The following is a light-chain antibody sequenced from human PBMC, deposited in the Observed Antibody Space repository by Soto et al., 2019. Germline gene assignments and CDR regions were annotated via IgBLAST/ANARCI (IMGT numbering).Light chain of an antibody. CDR2: AAS. Sequence: SGLTQSPGTLSLSPGERATLSCRASQTVSSSFLAWYQQTPSQAPRLLIYAASSRATGIPDRFSGSGSGTDFTLTISRLEPEDFAVYYCQQYGNSPQTFGQGTKVDI. J-gene: IGKJ1*01. CDR1: QTVSSSF. CDR3: QQYGNSPQT. V-gene: IGKV3-20*01.